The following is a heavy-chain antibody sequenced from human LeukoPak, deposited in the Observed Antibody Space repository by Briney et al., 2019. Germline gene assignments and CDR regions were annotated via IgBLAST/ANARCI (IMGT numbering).Heavy chain of an antibody. V-gene: IGHV3-21*01. D-gene: IGHD6-13*01. CDR1: GFTFSSYS. J-gene: IGHJ4*02. Sequence: PGGSLRLSCAASGFTFSSYSMNWVRQAPGKGLEWVSSISSSSSYIYYADSVKGRFTISRDNAKNSLYLQMDSLRAEDTAVYYCARSFLSIAAAATDYWGQGTLVTVSS. CDR2: ISSSSSYI. CDR3: ARSFLSIAAAATDY.